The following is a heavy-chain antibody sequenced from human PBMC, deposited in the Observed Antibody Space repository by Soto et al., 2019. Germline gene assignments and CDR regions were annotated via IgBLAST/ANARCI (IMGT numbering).Heavy chain of an antibody. V-gene: IGHV4-39*01. CDR3: VSQRTSVLTQAYFDY. CDR2: VYYRGRS. CDR1: GGSVSNSNYY. Sequence: SETLSLTCTVSGGSVSNSNYYWGWIRQSPGKGLEWIGSVYYRGRSYSKSSVKSRVTISVDTSKNQFSLNLNSVTASDTAVYFCVSQRTSVLTQAYFDYWGPGALVTVSS. J-gene: IGHJ4*02. D-gene: IGHD2-8*01.